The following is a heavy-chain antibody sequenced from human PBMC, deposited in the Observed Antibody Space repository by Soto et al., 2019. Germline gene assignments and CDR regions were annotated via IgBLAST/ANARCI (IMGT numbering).Heavy chain of an antibody. CDR3: ASPYSSSRDNDAFDI. D-gene: IGHD6-6*01. CDR1: GYTFTSYA. V-gene: IGHV1-3*01. J-gene: IGHJ3*02. CDR2: INAGNGNT. Sequence: QVQLVQSGAEVKKPGASVKVSCKASGYTFTSYAMHWVRQAPGQRPEWMGWINAGNGNTKYSQKFQGRVTITRDTSGSTAYRELSSLRSEDTAVYYCASPYSSSRDNDAFDIWGHGTMVTVSS.